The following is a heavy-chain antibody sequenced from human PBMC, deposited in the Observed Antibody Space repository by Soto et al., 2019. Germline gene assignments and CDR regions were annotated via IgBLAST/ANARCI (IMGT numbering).Heavy chain of an antibody. CDR1: GFSLSNARMS. Sequence: QVTLKESGPVLVKPTETLTLTCTVSGFSLSNARMSVSWIRQPPGKALEWLAHIFSNDEKSYSTSLQSRLTISKDTSKSQVVLTMTNMDPVDTAKYYCARIRYCSGGRCYSVGFDPWGQGTLVTVSS. CDR2: IFSNDEK. J-gene: IGHJ5*02. CDR3: ARIRYCSGGRCYSVGFDP. V-gene: IGHV2-26*01. D-gene: IGHD2-15*01.